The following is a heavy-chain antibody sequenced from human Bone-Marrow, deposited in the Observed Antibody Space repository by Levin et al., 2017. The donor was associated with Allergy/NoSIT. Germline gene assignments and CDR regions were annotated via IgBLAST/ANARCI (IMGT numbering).Heavy chain of an antibody. CDR2: IFSNDEK. CDR1: GFSLSNARMG. CDR3: ARIGPYQTFYYYYYYMDV. Sequence: SGPTLVKPTETLTLTCTVSGFSLSNARMGVSWIRQPPGKALEWLAHIFSNDEKSYSTSLKSRLTISKDTSKSQVVLTMTNMDPVDTATYYCARIGPYQTFYYYYYYMDVWGKGTTVTVSS. J-gene: IGHJ6*03. V-gene: IGHV2-26*01.